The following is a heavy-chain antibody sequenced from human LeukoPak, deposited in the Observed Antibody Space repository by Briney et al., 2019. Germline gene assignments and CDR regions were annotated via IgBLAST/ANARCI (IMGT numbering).Heavy chain of an antibody. CDR1: GLTLRGYD. V-gene: IGHV3-30*03. D-gene: IGHD3-10*01. J-gene: IGHJ3*02. CDR3: VRGARGVSEFDAFDI. CDR2: MSNDGKDR. Sequence: GGSLRLSCAASGLTLRGYDTHWVRQGSGKGPEWVAVMSNDGKDRYYAESVKGRFTISRDNSKNTSYLQMDSLRAEDTAVYYCVRGARGVSEFDAFDIWGPGTLVTVSS.